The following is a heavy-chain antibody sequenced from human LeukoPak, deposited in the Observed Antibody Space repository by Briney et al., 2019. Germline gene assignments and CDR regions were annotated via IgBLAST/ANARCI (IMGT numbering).Heavy chain of an antibody. J-gene: IGHJ6*03. V-gene: IGHV3-21*01. CDR1: GFTFTDYS. D-gene: IGHD6-25*01. Sequence: GGSLTLSCAASGFTFTDYSMTWVRQAPGKGLEWVSSISTVSTYTFYSDSVKGRFTISRDNRKNTLYLQMSSLSAEDTAVYYCARDGSGFYYYYYMDVRGRGTAVTVSS. CDR3: ARDGSGFYYYYYMDV. CDR2: ISTVSTYT.